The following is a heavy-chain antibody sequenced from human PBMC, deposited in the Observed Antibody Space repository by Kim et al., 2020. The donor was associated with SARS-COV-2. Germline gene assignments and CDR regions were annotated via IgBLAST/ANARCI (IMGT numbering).Heavy chain of an antibody. CDR3: ARALTPWAATLRTDY. V-gene: IGHV3-23*01. J-gene: IGHJ4*02. D-gene: IGHD3-16*01. Sequence: DSVRGTVTISRDNSKSPLYLKMNSVRAEDTAVYYCARALTPWAATLRTDYWGQGTLVTVSS.